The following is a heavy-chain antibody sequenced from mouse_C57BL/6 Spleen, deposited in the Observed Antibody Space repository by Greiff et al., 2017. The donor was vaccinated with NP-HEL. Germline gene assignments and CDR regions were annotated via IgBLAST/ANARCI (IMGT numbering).Heavy chain of an antibody. D-gene: IGHD1-1*01. V-gene: IGHV14-1*01. CDR3: TSYCYGSSSFAY. CDR2: IDPEDGDT. J-gene: IGHJ3*01. Sequence: EVQLQQSGAELVRPGASVKLSCTASGFNIKDYYMHWVKQRPEQGLEWIGRIDPEDGDTEYAPKFQGKATMTADTSSNTAYLQLSSLTSEDTAVYYCTSYCYGSSSFAYWGQGTLVTVSA. CDR1: GFNIKDYY.